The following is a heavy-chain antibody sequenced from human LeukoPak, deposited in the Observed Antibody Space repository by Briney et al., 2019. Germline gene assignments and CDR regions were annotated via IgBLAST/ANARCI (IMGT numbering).Heavy chain of an antibody. V-gene: IGHV3-23*01. J-gene: IGHJ3*02. CDR1: GFTFSNYG. CDR3: ARGGSYLSAFDI. D-gene: IGHD1-26*01. CDR2: ISGSGDNSGSGDNT. Sequence: PGGSLRLSCAASGFTFSNYGMSWVRQAPGKGLECVSRISGSGDNSGSGDNTYYADSVKGRFTISRDDSKNTLYLQMNSLRAEDTAVYYCARGGSYLSAFDIWGQGTMVTVSS.